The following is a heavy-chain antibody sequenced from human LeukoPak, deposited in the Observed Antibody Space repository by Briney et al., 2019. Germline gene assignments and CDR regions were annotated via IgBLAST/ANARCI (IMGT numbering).Heavy chain of an antibody. D-gene: IGHD3-10*01. J-gene: IGHJ4*02. CDR2: IKQDGSEK. V-gene: IGHV3-7*01. Sequence: GGSLRLSCAASGFTFSTYAMNWVRQAPGKRLEWVANIKQDGSEKYYVDSVKGRFTISRDNANNSLYLQMNSLRAEDTAVYYCARGRGGLLWFGEFNSWGQGTLVTVSS. CDR3: ARGRGGLLWFGEFNS. CDR1: GFTFSTYA.